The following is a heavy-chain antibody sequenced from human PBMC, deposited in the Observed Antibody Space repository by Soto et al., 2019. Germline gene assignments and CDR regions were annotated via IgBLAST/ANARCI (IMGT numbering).Heavy chain of an antibody. CDR3: ASRYCSSTSCPRMDV. V-gene: IGHV1-18*01. Sequence: ASMKVSCKASGYTFTSYGISWVRQAPGQGLEWMGWISAYNGNTNYAQKFQGRVTITADKSTSTAYMELSSLRSEDTAVYYCASRYCSSTSCPRMDVWGQGTTVTVSS. J-gene: IGHJ6*02. D-gene: IGHD2-2*01. CDR2: ISAYNGNT. CDR1: GYTFTSYG.